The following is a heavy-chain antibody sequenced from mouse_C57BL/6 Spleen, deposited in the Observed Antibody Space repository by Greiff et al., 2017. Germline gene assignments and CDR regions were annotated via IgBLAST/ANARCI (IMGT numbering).Heavy chain of an antibody. J-gene: IGHJ3*01. CDR2: IDPSDSYT. CDR3: ARSDGSWFAY. D-gene: IGHD2-3*01. CDR1: GYTFTSYW. Sequence: QVQLQQPGAELVKPGASVKLSCKASGYTFTSYWMQWVKQRPGQGLEWIGEIDPSDSYTNYNQKFKGKATLTVDTSSSTAYMQLSSLTSEDSAVYDCARSDGSWFAYWGQGTLVTVSA. V-gene: IGHV1-50*01.